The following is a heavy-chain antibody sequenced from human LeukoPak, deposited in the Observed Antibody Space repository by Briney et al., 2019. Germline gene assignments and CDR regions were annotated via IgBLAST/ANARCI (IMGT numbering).Heavy chain of an antibody. CDR2: INSDGSST. CDR3: ARDRGYSYGYFDY. J-gene: IGHJ4*02. D-gene: IGHD5-18*01. V-gene: IGHV3-74*01. CDR1: GFTFTSYW. Sequence: GGSLRLSCAASGFTFTSYWMHWVRQAPGKGLVWVSRINSDGSSTSYADSVKGRFTISRDNAKNTLYLQMNSLRAEDTAVYYCARDRGYSYGYFDYWGQGTLVTVSS.